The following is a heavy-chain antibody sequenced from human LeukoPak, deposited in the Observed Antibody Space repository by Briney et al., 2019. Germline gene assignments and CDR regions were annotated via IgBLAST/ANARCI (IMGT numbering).Heavy chain of an antibody. CDR3: ARSDGVAAAGTNWFDP. D-gene: IGHD6-13*01. V-gene: IGHV1-18*01. Sequence: GASVKVSCKPSGYTFTSSGISWSRQAPGQGLEWMGWISAYNANTNYAQKLQGRVTMTTHPSTTTANMELRSLRSDDTAVYYCARSDGVAAAGTNWFDPWGQGTLVTVSS. J-gene: IGHJ5*02. CDR1: GYTFTSSG. CDR2: ISAYNANT.